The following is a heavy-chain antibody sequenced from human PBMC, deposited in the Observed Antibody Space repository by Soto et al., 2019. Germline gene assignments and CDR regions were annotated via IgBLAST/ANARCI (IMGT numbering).Heavy chain of an antibody. V-gene: IGHV3-11*01. J-gene: IGHJ5*02. D-gene: IGHD1-26*01. Sequence: QVHLVESGGGLVKPGGSLRLSCTVSGFAFRHNYLTWIRQAPGKGLEWLSYISTSGSPAYYADSVQGRFTISTDNAKKSLYVQMVSLRAADTGVYYCATGGIYYEAWGQGTLVTVSS. CDR3: ATGGIYYEA. CDR2: ISTSGSPA. CDR1: GFAFRHNY.